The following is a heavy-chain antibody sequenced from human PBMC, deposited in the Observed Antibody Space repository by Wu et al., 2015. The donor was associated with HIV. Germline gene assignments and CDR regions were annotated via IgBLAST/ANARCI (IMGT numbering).Heavy chain of an antibody. Sequence: QVQLVQSGAEIKKPGSSVKVSCKASRDTFKRFAITWVRQAPGQGLECMGKITPVLGSTVYTQKFQDRVTITADESTSTSYMELSSLTSEDTAVYYCAREVGAMLANWFDPVGPGEPKSLSRQ. CDR1: RDTFKRFA. V-gene: IGHV1-69*11. J-gene: IGHJ5*02. CDR2: ITPVLGST. D-gene: IGHD3-10*01. CDR3: AREVGAMLANWFDP.